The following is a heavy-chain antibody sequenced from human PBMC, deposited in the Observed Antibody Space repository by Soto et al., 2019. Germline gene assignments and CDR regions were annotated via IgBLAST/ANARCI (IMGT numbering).Heavy chain of an antibody. CDR2: VYNTGST. D-gene: IGHD3-10*01. CDR3: ASRNYYGSGSYHYYFDY. J-gene: IGHJ4*02. Sequence: PQTRPLRWTVSGGSLSTYCRRGGRHPPGRELEWIGCVYNTGSTNYTPSLKSRVTISVDTSKNQFSLKLSSVTAADTAVYYCASRNYYGSGSYHYYFDYWGQGTLVTVS. V-gene: IGHV4-59*08. CDR1: GGSLSTYC.